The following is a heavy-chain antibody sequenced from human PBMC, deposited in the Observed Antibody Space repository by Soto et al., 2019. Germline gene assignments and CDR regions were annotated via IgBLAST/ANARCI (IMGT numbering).Heavy chain of an antibody. Sequence: EVQLLESGGGLVQPGGSLRLSCAASGFAFSSYAMSWVRQAPGKGLEWVSCISGSTSGTYYADAVKGRFTISRDNSNNTLYLQMNRLRAADTAVYYWAKDRGFIDPFDYWGQGALVTVSS. V-gene: IGHV3-23*01. J-gene: IGHJ4*02. D-gene: IGHD3-16*02. CDR2: ISGSTSGT. CDR1: GFAFSSYA. CDR3: AKDRGFIDPFDY.